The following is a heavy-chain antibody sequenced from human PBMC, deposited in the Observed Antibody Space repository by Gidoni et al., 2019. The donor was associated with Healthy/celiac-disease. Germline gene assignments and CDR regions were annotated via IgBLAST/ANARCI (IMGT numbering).Heavy chain of an antibody. Sequence: QVQLVESGGGVVQPGRSLRLSCAASGFTFSSYAMHWVRQAPGKGLEWGAVISYDGSNKYYADSVKGRFTISRDNSKNTLYLQMNSLRAEDTAVYYCAREVLGFDYWGQGTLVTVSS. CDR2: ISYDGSNK. J-gene: IGHJ4*02. CDR3: AREVLGFDY. CDR1: GFTFSSYA. D-gene: IGHD7-27*01. V-gene: IGHV3-30-3*01.